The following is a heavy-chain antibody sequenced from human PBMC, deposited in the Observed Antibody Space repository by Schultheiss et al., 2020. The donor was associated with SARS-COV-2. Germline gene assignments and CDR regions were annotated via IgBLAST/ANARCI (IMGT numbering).Heavy chain of an antibody. J-gene: IGHJ4*02. Sequence: SQTLSLTCTVSGGSVSSGSYYWSWIRQPPGKGLEWIGYIYYSGSTYYNPSLKSRVTVSLDKSKNQFSLNLSSVTAADTAVYYCARDVFLWPGLLWFGELLRGGFDYWGQGTLVTVSS. V-gene: IGHV4-61*01. D-gene: IGHD3-10*01. CDR1: GGSVSSGSYY. CDR3: ARDVFLWPGLLWFGELLRGGFDY. CDR2: IYYSGST.